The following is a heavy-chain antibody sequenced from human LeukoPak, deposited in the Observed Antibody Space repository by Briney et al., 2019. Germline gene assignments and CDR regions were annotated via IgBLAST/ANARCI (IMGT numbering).Heavy chain of an antibody. CDR2: ISGSGGST. Sequence: GGSLRLSCAASGFTFSSYAMSWVRQAPGKGLEWVSAISGSGGSTYYADSVKGRFTISRDNSKNTLYLQMNSLRAEDTAVYYCAKDTGYYGSGSPYYFDHWGQGTLVTVSP. CDR1: GFTFSSYA. J-gene: IGHJ4*02. CDR3: AKDTGYYGSGSPYYFDH. V-gene: IGHV3-23*01. D-gene: IGHD3-10*01.